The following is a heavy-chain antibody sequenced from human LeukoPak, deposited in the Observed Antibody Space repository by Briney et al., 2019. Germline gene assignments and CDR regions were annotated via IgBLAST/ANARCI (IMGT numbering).Heavy chain of an antibody. D-gene: IGHD4-23*01. CDR2: LYSGGGT. CDR1: GFTVSSHY. V-gene: IGHV3-66*02. CDR3: ARLYGGNSEGDY. J-gene: IGHJ4*02. Sequence: GGSLRLSCAASGFTVSSHYMSWVRQAPGKGLEWVSILYSGGGTYHADSVKGRFTISRDNSKNTLFLQMDSLRPEDTAVYYCARLYGGNSEGDYWGQGTLVTVSS.